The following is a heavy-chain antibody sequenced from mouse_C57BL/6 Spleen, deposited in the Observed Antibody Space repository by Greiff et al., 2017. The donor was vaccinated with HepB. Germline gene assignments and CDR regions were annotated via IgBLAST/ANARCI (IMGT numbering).Heavy chain of an antibody. CDR1: GYTFTDYY. CDR2: IYPGSGNT. Sequence: QVQLQESGAELVRPGASVKLSCKASGYTFTDYYITWVKQRPGQGLEWIARIYPGSGNTYYNEKFKGKATLTAEKSSSTAYMQLSSLTSEDSAVYFGARDGSSYGYFDVWGTGTTVTVSS. D-gene: IGHD1-1*01. CDR3: ARDGSSYGYFDV. J-gene: IGHJ1*03. V-gene: IGHV1-76*01.